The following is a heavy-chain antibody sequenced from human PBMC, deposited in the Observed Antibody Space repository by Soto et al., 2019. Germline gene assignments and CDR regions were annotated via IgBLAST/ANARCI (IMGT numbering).Heavy chain of an antibody. V-gene: IGHV4-61*01. CDR3: AKDPRFYGMDV. CDR1: SASVSSDSYS. J-gene: IGHJ6*02. Sequence: QVRLQESGPGLVKPSETLSLTCTVSSASVSSDSYSWSWIRQPPGKGLEWIGGFYFTRTTKTNPSLQSRVSISVDESKNQMSLKLNSVTAADTAVYYCAKDPRFYGMDVWGQGTTVTVSS. CDR2: FYFTRTT.